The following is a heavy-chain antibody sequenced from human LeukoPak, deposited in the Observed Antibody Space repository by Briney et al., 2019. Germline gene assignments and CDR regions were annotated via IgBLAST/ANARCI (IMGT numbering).Heavy chain of an antibody. CDR3: AKDLRYCSGSNCYSTYFDY. CDR2: IRNDGGNN. D-gene: IGHD2-15*01. CDR1: GFTFSNYG. J-gene: IGHJ4*02. V-gene: IGHV3-30*02. Sequence: LGGSLRLSCAASGFTFSNYGMHWVRQAPGKGLEWVAFIRNDGGNNYYGDSVKGRFTISRDNSKNTVNLQMSSLRTEDTATYYCAKDLRYCSGSNCYSTYFDYWGQGTLITVSS.